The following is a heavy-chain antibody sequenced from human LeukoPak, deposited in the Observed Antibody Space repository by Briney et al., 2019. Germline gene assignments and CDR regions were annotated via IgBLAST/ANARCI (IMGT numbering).Heavy chain of an antibody. Sequence: GASVKLSCKASGGTFSSYAISWVRQAPGQGLEWMGGIIPIFGTGNYAQKFQGRVTITADKSTSTAYMELSSLRSEDTAVYYCARDLAAAGIGMKWFDPWGQGTLVTVSS. V-gene: IGHV1-69*06. J-gene: IGHJ5*02. D-gene: IGHD6-13*01. CDR1: GGTFSSYA. CDR2: IIPIFGTG. CDR3: ARDLAAAGIGMKWFDP.